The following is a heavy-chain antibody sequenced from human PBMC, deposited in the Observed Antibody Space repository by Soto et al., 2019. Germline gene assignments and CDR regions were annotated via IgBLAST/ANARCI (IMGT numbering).Heavy chain of an antibody. D-gene: IGHD5-18*01. CDR1: GGSISSYY. CDR3: ARGVDTAMVDFDY. J-gene: IGHJ4*02. CDR2: IYYSGST. Sequence: SETLSLTCTVSGGSISSYYWSWIRQPPGKGLEWIGYIYYSGSTNYNPSLKSRVTISVDTSKNQFSLKLSSVTAEDTAVYYCARGVDTAMVDFDYWGPGTLVTVSS. V-gene: IGHV4-59*01.